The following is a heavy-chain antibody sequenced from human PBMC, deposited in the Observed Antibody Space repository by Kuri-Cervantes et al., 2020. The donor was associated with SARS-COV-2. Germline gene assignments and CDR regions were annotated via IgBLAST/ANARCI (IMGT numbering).Heavy chain of an antibody. CDR1: GYSFTSYW. J-gene: IGHJ4*02. V-gene: IGHV5-51*01. Sequence: GESLKISCKGSGYSFTSYWIGWVRQMPGKGLEGMGIIYPGDSDTRYSPSFQGQVTISADKSISTAYLQWSSLKASDTAMYYCARQKFHYYDSSGYQGATDYWGQGTLVTVSS. CDR2: IYPGDSDT. CDR3: ARQKFHYYDSSGYQGATDY. D-gene: IGHD3-22*01.